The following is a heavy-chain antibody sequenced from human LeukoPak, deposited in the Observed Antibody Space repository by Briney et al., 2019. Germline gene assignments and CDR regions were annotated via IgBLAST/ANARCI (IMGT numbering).Heavy chain of an antibody. CDR1: GYTFTSYY. CDR3: ARDHLAGHYYFDY. CDR2: INPSGGST. V-gene: IGHV1-46*01. Sequence: GASVKVSCKASGYTFTSYYMHWVRQAPGQGLEWMGIINPSGGSTSCAQKFQGRVTMTRDMSTSTVYMELSSLRSEDTAVYYCARDHLAGHYYFDYWGQGTLVTVSS. J-gene: IGHJ4*02. D-gene: IGHD6-19*01.